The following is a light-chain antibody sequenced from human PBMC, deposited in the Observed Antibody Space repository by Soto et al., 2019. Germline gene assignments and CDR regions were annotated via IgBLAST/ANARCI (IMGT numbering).Light chain of an antibody. CDR3: SSYTTSNTRQIV. CDR1: SSDVGGYNY. J-gene: IGLJ1*01. CDR2: DVS. Sequence: QLVLTQPASVSGSPGQSITISCTGTSSDVGGYNYVSWYQHHPGKAPKLIIYDVSNRPSGVSIRFSGSKSDNTASLTISGLQPEDEADYHCSSYTTSNTRQIVFGTGTKVTV. V-gene: IGLV2-14*03.